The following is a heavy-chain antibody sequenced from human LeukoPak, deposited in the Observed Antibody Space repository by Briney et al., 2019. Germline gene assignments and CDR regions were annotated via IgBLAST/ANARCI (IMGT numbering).Heavy chain of an antibody. CDR3: ARGPTGTTMASWFDP. Sequence: ASVKVSCKASGYTFTSYGISWVRQAPGQGLEWMGWISAYNGNTNYAQKLQGRVTMTTDTSTSTAYMELRSLRSDDTAVYYCARGPTGTTMASWFDPWGQGTLVTVSS. CDR2: ISAYNGNT. D-gene: IGHD1-1*01. CDR1: GYTFTSYG. J-gene: IGHJ5*02. V-gene: IGHV1-18*01.